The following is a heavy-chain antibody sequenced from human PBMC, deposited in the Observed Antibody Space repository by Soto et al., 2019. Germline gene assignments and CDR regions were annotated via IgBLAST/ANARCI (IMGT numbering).Heavy chain of an antibody. CDR3: ARDNRKTYCSSTSCYRSPYGMDV. J-gene: IGHJ6*02. CDR1: GGSFIGYY. V-gene: IGHV4-34*01. CDR2: INHSGST. Sequence: SETLSLTCAVYGGSFIGYYWSWIRQPPGKGLEWIGEINHSGSTNYNPSLKSRVTISVDTSKNQFSLKLSSVTAADTAVYYCARDNRKTYCSSTSCYRSPYGMDVWGQGTTVTVSS. D-gene: IGHD2-2*01.